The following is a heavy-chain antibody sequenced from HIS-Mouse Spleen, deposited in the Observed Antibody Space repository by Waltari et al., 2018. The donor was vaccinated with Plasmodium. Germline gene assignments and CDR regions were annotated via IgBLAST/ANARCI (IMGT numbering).Heavy chain of an antibody. Sequence: PGKGLEWIGSIYYSGSTYYNPSLKSRVTISVDTSKNQFSLKLSSVTAADTAVYYCASLPRVEEVTTPFYYYYYGMDVWGQGTTVTVSS. CDR3: ASLPRVEEVTTPFYYYYYGMDV. J-gene: IGHJ6*02. D-gene: IGHD4-4*01. V-gene: IGHV4-39*01. CDR2: IYYSGST.